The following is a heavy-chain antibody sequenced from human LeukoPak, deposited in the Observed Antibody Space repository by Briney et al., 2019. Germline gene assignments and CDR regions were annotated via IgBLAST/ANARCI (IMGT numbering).Heavy chain of an antibody. CDR2: IYYSGST. V-gene: IGHV4-31*03. J-gene: IGHJ4*02. Sequence: SETLSLTCTVSGGSISSGGYYWSWIRQHPGKGLEWIGYIYYSGSTYYNPSLKSRVTISVDTSKNQFSLKLSSVTAADTAVYYCARTGDIEYFDYWGQGTLVTVSS. D-gene: IGHD2-15*01. CDR1: GGSISSGGYY. CDR3: ARTGDIEYFDY.